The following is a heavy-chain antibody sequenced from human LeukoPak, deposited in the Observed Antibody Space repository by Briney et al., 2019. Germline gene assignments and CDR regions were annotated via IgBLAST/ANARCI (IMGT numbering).Heavy chain of an antibody. D-gene: IGHD4-17*01. CDR1: GGSISSYY. Sequence: SETLSLTCTVSGGSISSYYWSWIRQPAGKGLEWIGRIYTSGSTNYNPSLKSRVTISVDTSKNQFSLKLSSVTAADTAVYYCARLGDYGDYADYWGQGTLVTVSS. V-gene: IGHV4-4*07. CDR2: IYTSGST. J-gene: IGHJ4*02. CDR3: ARLGDYGDYADY.